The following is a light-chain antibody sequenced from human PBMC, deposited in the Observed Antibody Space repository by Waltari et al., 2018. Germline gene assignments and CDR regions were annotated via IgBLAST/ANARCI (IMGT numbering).Light chain of an antibody. CDR1: PSVSRA. CDR2: GTS. Sequence: SCRASPSVSRALAWYQQKPGQAPRLLIYGTSNRATGIPDRFSGSGSGTDFSLTISRLEPEDVAVYFCQHYVRLPATFGQGTKVEIK. CDR3: QHYVRLPAT. J-gene: IGKJ1*01. V-gene: IGKV3-20*01.